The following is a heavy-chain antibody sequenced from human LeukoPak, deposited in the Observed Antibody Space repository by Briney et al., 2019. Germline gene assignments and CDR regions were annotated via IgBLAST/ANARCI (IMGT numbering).Heavy chain of an antibody. CDR2: ISSNE. V-gene: IGHV3-NL1*01. CDR1: GFTFSNYA. J-gene: IGHJ4*02. Sequence: PGGSLRLSCSASGFTFSNYAMHWVRQAPGKGLEYVSGISSNEDSVKGRFTISRDNSKNTLYLQMSSLRAEDTAVFYCVKGGGNSRPYYFDYWGQGTLVTVSS. D-gene: IGHD4-23*01. CDR3: VKGGGNSRPYYFDY.